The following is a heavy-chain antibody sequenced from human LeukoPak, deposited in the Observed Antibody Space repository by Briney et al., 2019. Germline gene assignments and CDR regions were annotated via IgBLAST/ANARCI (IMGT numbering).Heavy chain of an antibody. CDR2: IIPIFGTA. Sequence: SVKVSCEASGGTFSSYAISWVRQAPGQGLEWMGGIIPIFGTANYAQKFQGRVTITADESTSTAYMELSSLRSEDTAVYYCARERVGEIYSGSYSGGDYFDYWGQGTLVTVSS. J-gene: IGHJ4*02. CDR3: ARERVGEIYSGSYSGGDYFDY. V-gene: IGHV1-69*13. CDR1: GGTFSSYA. D-gene: IGHD1-26*01.